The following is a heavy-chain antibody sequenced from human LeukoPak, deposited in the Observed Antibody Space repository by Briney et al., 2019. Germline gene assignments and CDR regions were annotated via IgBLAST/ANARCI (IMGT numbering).Heavy chain of an antibody. CDR2: IYYSGGT. CDR3: ARVGGYCSSISCYRGGLNWFDP. V-gene: IGHV4-59*01. D-gene: IGHD2-2*02. Sequence: SETLSLTCTVSGGSISSYYWSWIRQPPGKGLEGIGYIYYSGGTNYNPSLKSRVTISVDTSKNQFSLRLSSVTAADTAVYYCARVGGYCSSISCYRGGLNWFDPWGQGTLVTVSS. CDR1: GGSISSYY. J-gene: IGHJ5*02.